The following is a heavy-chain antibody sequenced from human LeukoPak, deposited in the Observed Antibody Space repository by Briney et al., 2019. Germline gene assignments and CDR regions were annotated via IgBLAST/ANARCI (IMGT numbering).Heavy chain of an antibody. J-gene: IGHJ5*02. CDR1: GFTFSSYA. D-gene: IGHD6-13*01. V-gene: IGHV3-30-3*01. CDR3: ARSGGYSSSWYVFAHNWFDP. Sequence: PGRSLRLSCAASGFTFSSYAMHWVRQAPGKGLEWVAVISYDGSNKYYADSVKGRFTISRDNSKNTLYLQMNSLRAEDTAVYYCARSGGYSSSWYVFAHNWFDPWGQGTLVTVSS. CDR2: ISYDGSNK.